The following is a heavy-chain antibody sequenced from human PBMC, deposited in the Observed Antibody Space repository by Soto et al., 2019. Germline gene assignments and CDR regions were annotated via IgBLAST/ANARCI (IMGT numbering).Heavy chain of an antibody. D-gene: IGHD3-16*01. Sequence: SETLSLTCTVSGGSISSGDYYWSWIRQPPGKGLEWIGYIYYSGSTYYNPSLKSRVTISVDTSKNQFSLKLSSVTAADTAVYYCARAYDYVWGTTGNWFDPWGQGTLVTVSS. V-gene: IGHV4-30-4*01. CDR1: GGSISSGDYY. CDR3: ARAYDYVWGTTGNWFDP. J-gene: IGHJ5*02. CDR2: IYYSGST.